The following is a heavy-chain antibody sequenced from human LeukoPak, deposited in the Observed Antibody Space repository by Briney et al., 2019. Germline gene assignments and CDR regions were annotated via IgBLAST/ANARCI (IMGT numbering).Heavy chain of an antibody. V-gene: IGHV1-8*03. CDR3: ARGRYCSGGSCYLRN. D-gene: IGHD2-15*01. CDR2: MNPNSGNT. CDR1: GYTFTGYY. J-gene: IGHJ4*02. Sequence: ASVKVSCKASGYTFTGYYMHWVRQATGQGLEWMGWMNPNSGNTGYAQKFQGRVTITRNTSISTAYMELSSLRSEDTAVYYCARGRYCSGGSCYLRNWGQGTLVTVSS.